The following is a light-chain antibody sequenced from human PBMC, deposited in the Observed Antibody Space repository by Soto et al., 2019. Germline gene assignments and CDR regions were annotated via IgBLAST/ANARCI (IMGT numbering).Light chain of an antibody. CDR1: QSVSGW. Sequence: DIQLTHPPSPVPASVGDTVTVSCRASQSVSGWLAWYQQKPGEAPKLLIYDASALPRGVPSRFSGSGSGTKFTLTIASLQPDDFATYYCQQYETFSGTFGPGTKVDIK. J-gene: IGKJ1*01. CDR2: DAS. CDR3: QQYETFSGT. V-gene: IGKV1-5*01.